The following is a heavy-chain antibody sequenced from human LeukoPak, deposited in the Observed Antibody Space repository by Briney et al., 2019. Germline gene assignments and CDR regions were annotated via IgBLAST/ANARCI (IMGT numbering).Heavy chain of an antibody. Sequence: PGGSLRLSCAASGFSFSNYGMHWVRQAPGKGLEWVAVMSYDGSNKYYADSVKGRFTISRDNSKNTLYLQMNSLRAEDTAVYYCAKDRGWNDQLFDYWGQGTLVTVSS. V-gene: IGHV3-30*18. D-gene: IGHD1-1*01. CDR2: MSYDGSNK. J-gene: IGHJ4*02. CDR3: AKDRGWNDQLFDY. CDR1: GFSFSNYG.